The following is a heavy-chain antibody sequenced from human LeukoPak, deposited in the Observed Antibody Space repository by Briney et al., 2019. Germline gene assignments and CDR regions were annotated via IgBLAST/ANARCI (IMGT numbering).Heavy chain of an antibody. CDR3: VAKGC. CDR1: GYSFTSYD. CDR2: MNPNSGNT. V-gene: IGHV1-8*01. J-gene: IGHJ4*02. Sequence: GASVKVSCKASGYSFTSYDMNWVRQATGQGLEWMGWMNPNSGNTGHARNLQGRVTMTRNTSISTAYMELSSLRSDDTAVYYCVAKGCWGQGTLVTVSS.